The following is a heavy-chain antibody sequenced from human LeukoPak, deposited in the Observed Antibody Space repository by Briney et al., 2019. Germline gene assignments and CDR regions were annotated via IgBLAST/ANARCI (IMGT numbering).Heavy chain of an antibody. V-gene: IGHV3-30*02. J-gene: IGHJ4*02. CDR3: AKDRSGSAAGYFDY. Sequence: GGSLRLSCAASGFTFSSYGMHWVRQAPGKGLEWVAFIRYDGSNKYYADSVKGRFTISRDNSKNTLYLQMNSLRAEDTAVYYCAKDRSGSAAGYFDYWGQGTLVTVSS. CDR2: IRYDGSNK. CDR1: GFTFSSYG. D-gene: IGHD6-13*01.